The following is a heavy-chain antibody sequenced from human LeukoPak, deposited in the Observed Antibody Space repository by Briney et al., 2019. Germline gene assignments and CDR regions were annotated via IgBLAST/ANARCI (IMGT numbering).Heavy chain of an antibody. CDR3: ATIFGVGWNSHYFDY. Sequence: ASETLSLTCTVSGGSISSSSYYWGWIRQPPGKGLEWIGSIYYSGSTYYNPSLKSRVTISVDTSKNQFSLKLSSVTAADTAVYYCATIFGVGWNSHYFDYWGQGTLVTVSS. V-gene: IGHV4-39*01. D-gene: IGHD3-3*01. J-gene: IGHJ4*02. CDR1: GGSISSSSYY. CDR2: IYYSGST.